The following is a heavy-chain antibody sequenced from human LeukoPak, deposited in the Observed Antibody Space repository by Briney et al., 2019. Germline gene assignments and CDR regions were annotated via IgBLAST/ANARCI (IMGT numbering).Heavy chain of an antibody. J-gene: IGHJ3*01. CDR2: IRYDGSDK. CDR1: GFTFRTYG. D-gene: IGHD3-16*01. V-gene: IGHV3-30*02. CDR3: AKRADYYDSSRALYDAFDL. Sequence: PGGYLRLSCAASGFTFRTYGMHWVRQAPGKGLEWVTFIRYDGSDKYYADSVKGRLTISRDNSKNTLFLQMNSLRVADTAVYYCAKRADYYDSSRALYDAFDLWGQGTMVTVSS.